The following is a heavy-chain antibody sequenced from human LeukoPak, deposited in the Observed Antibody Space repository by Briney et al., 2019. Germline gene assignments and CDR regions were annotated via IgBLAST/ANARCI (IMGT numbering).Heavy chain of an antibody. CDR2: INPSGGST. CDR1: GYTFTGYY. D-gene: IGHD3-3*01. J-gene: IGHJ4*02. Sequence: ASVKVSCKASGYTFTGYYMHWVRQAPGQGLEWMGIINPSGGSTSYAQKFQGRVTMTRDMSTSTVYMELSSLRSEDTAVYYCARVPALEWLPLDYWGQGTLVTVSS. V-gene: IGHV1-46*01. CDR3: ARVPALEWLPLDY.